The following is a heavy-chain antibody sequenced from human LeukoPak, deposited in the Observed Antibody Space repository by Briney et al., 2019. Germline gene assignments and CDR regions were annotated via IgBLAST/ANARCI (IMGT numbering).Heavy chain of an antibody. J-gene: IGHJ5*02. CDR3: TRDLLGGSGTFDP. V-gene: IGHV1-2*02. D-gene: IGHD3-10*01. CDR2: INPDSGDT. CDR1: GYTFTGYY. Sequence: ASVTVSCKSSGYTFTGYYLHWVGQAAGQGREWMGWINPDSGDTTYLQKFQGRVTMSTDTSINTAYMELSRLTSYDTAVYYCTRDLLGGSGTFDPWGQGTLVTVSS.